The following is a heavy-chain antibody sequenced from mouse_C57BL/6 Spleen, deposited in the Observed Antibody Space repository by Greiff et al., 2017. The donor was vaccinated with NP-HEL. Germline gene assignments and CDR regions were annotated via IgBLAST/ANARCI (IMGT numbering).Heavy chain of an antibody. CDR1: GYAFTNYL. V-gene: IGHV1-54*01. CDR3: ARSRDYDGGYYFDY. D-gene: IGHD2-4*01. CDR2: INPGSGGT. Sequence: QVQLQQSGAELVRPGTSVKVSCKASGYAFTNYLIEWVKQRPGQGLEWIGVINPGSGGTNYNEKFKGKATLTADKSSSTAYMQLSSLTSEDSAVYFCARSRDYDGGYYFDYWGQGTTLTVSS. J-gene: IGHJ2*01.